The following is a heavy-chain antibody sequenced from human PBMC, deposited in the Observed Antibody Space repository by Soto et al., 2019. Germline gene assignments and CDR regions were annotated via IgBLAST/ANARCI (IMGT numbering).Heavy chain of an antibody. J-gene: IGHJ4*02. V-gene: IGHV1-69*06. CDR1: GGTFGRHT. D-gene: IGHD1-1*01. CDR2: IIPVFNAA. CDR3: ARVETPTYRNTSGTDIDF. Sequence: QVQLVQSGAEVKKPGSSVRVSGKVSGGTFGRHTFTWVRQARGQGLEWMGEIIPVFNAANYAQRLQDRVTMTKTRSATTVYSDLSRLTSADTATYDCARVETPTYRNTSGTDIDFWGQGTLVIVSS.